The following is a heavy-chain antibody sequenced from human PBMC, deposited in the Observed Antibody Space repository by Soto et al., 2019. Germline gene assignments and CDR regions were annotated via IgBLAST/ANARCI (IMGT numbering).Heavy chain of an antibody. J-gene: IGHJ4*02. CDR3: AREATVIAAAGTGWYYFDY. CDR1: GGSISSYY. CDR2: IYYSGST. Sequence: SETLSLTCTVSGGSISSYYWSWIRQPPGKGLEWIGYIYYSGSTNYNPSLKRRVTISVDTSKNQFSLKLSSVTAADTAVYYCAREATVIAAAGTGWYYFDYWGQGTLVTVSS. D-gene: IGHD6-13*01. V-gene: IGHV4-59*01.